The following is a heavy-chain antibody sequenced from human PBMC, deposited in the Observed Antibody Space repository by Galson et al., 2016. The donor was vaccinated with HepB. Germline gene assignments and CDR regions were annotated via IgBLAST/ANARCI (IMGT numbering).Heavy chain of an antibody. CDR3: ARGQPHYYGMDV. CDR1: GDSVSGNSAA. D-gene: IGHD6-13*01. V-gene: IGHV6-1*01. J-gene: IGHJ6*02. Sequence: CAISGDSVSGNSAAWNWIRQSPSRGLEWLGRTYYSSMSSKWINDYAVSLKSRIDVSTDTSKNQFSLQLKSMTPEDTAVYFCARGQPHYYGMDVWGQGTTVTVSS. CDR2: TYYSSMSSKWIN.